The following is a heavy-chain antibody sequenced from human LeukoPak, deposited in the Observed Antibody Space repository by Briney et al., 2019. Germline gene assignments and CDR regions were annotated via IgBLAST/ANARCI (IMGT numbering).Heavy chain of an antibody. V-gene: IGHV1-8*01. CDR3: ASLPAATPNDDAFDI. Sequence: GASVKVSCTASVYTFTSYDINWVRQATGQGLEWMGWMNPNSGNTGYAQKFQGRVTMTRNTSISTAYMELSSLRSEDTAVYYCASLPAATPNDDAFDIWGQGTMVTVSS. J-gene: IGHJ3*02. D-gene: IGHD2-2*02. CDR2: MNPNSGNT. CDR1: VYTFTSYD.